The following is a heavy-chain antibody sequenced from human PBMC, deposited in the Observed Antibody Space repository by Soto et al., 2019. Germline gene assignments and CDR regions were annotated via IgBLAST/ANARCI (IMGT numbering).Heavy chain of an antibody. Sequence: QVQLVQSGAEVKKPGSSVKVSCKASGVTFSSYAISWVRQAPGQGLAWMGGIIPIFGTANYAQKFQGRVTINADESTSTAYMELSSLRSEDTAVYYCARDLGTYDPTQFDPWGQGTLVTVSS. J-gene: IGHJ5*02. CDR1: GVTFSSYA. CDR2: IIPIFGTA. V-gene: IGHV1-69*12. CDR3: ARDLGTYDPTQFDP. D-gene: IGHD3-22*01.